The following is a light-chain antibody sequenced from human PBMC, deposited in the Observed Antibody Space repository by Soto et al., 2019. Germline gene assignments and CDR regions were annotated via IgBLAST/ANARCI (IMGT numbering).Light chain of an antibody. CDR3: QQLNSLPRT. CDR1: QGISSH. V-gene: IGKV1-9*01. J-gene: IGKJ1*01. CDR2: SAS. Sequence: DIQLTQSPSFLSASVGDRVTITCRASQGISSHLAWYQQKPGKAPNLLIYSASTLQSGVPSRFSGSGSGTEFTLTISSLQPEDFATYYCQQLNSLPRTFGQGTKVEIK.